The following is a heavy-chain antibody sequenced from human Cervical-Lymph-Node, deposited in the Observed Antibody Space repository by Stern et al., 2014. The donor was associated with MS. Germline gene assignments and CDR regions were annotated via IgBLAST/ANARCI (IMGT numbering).Heavy chain of an antibody. V-gene: IGHV4-59*01. Sequence: QVQLQESGPGLEKPSASLSLTCTVSGASFSSYYLNWVRQPPGQGLEWIGYIYYTGTTNHNPSLKGRVAISLDTSKNQFSLILRSVSAADTAVYYCARKSLSMDHYFDSWGQGTLVTVSS. CDR3: ARKSLSMDHYFDS. CDR2: IYYTGTT. CDR1: GASFSSYY. D-gene: IGHD2-2*03. J-gene: IGHJ4*02.